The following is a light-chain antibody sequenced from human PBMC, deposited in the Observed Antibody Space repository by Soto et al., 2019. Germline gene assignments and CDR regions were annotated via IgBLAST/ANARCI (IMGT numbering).Light chain of an antibody. V-gene: IGLV2-14*01. J-gene: IGLJ1*01. CDR2: DVS. CDR3: SSYTSSSTLV. CDR1: SSDVGGYNY. Sequence: QSALTQPASVSGSPGQSITLSCTGTSSDVGGYNYVSWYQQHPGKAPKLMIYDVSNRPSGVSNRFSGSKSGNTASLTISGLQAEDEDDYYCSSYTSSSTLVFGTGTKVTV.